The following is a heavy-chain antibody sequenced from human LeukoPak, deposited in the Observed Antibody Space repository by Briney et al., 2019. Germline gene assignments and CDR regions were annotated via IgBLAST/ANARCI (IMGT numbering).Heavy chain of an antibody. J-gene: IGHJ4*02. D-gene: IGHD3-16*01. CDR1: GFTVSSIY. CDR2: IYSGGST. Sequence: GGSLSLSCAASGFTVSSIYMSWARQAPGKGLEWVSVIYSGGSTYYADSGKGRFTISRDNSKNTLYLQMSSLRGEDTAVYYCAKDLFGSLDYWGQGTLVTVS. V-gene: IGHV3-53*01. CDR3: AKDLFGSLDY.